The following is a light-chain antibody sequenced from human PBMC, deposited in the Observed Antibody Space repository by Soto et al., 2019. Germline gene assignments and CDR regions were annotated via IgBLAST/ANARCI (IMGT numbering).Light chain of an antibody. CDR2: EVS. Sequence: HSFRTHPASSSGSPGQSITISCTGTSSDVGGYNYVSWYRQHPGKAPKLMIYEVSNRPSGFSNRFSGSKSGNTASLTISGLRAEDEADYYCSSYTSSSTLYVFGTGTKVTVL. CDR1: SSDVGGYNY. CDR3: SSYTSSSTLYV. V-gene: IGLV2-14*01. J-gene: IGLJ1*01.